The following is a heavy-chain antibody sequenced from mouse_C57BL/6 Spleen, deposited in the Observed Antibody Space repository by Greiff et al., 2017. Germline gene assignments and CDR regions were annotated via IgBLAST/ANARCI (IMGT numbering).Heavy chain of an antibody. CDR1: GYTFTSYW. Sequence: VQLQQPGAELVKPGASVKVSCKASGYTFTSYWMHWVKQRPGQGLEWIGRIHPSASDTNYNQKFKGKATLTVDKSSSTAYMQLSSLTSEDSAVYYCATFYGNEAWFAYWGQGTLVTVSA. CDR2: IHPSASDT. J-gene: IGHJ3*01. D-gene: IGHD2-1*01. CDR3: ATFYGNEAWFAY. V-gene: IGHV1-74*01.